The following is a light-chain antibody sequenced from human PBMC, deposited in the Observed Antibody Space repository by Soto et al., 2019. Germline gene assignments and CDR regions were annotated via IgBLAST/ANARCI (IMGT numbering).Light chain of an antibody. V-gene: IGLV1-51*01. CDR3: GTWDDSLNDAV. Sequence: QSVLTQPPSVSAAPGQKVTISCSGRSSNNGSNYVSWYQQVPGTAPKLLIYDSKQRPSGIPDRFSGSKSGTSATLGITGLQTGDEADYYCGTWDDSLNDAVFGGGTKLTVL. CDR1: SSNNGSNY. J-gene: IGLJ3*02. CDR2: DSK.